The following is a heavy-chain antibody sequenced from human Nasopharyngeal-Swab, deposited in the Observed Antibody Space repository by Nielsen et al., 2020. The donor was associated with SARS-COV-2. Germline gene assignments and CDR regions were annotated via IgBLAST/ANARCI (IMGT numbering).Heavy chain of an antibody. CDR2: ISTDNGNR. CDR3: ARGGYRSGPACFDF. Sequence: WVRQAPGQGLEWLGWISTDNGNRNYAQKVLGRVTMTTDTSTSTVYMELRSLRSDDTAVYYCARGGYRSGPACFDFWGQGALVTVSS. J-gene: IGHJ4*02. V-gene: IGHV1-18*01. D-gene: IGHD6-19*01.